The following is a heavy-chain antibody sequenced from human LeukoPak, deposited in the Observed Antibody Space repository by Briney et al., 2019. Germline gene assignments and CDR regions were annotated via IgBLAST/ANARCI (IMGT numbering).Heavy chain of an antibody. CDR2: IYYSGST. Sequence: SETLSLTSTVSGGSISSSSYYWGWIRQPPGKGLEWIGSIYYSGSTYYNPSLKSRVTISVDTSKNQFSLKLSSVTAADTAVYYCASLVVPAAIGDYWGQGTLVTVSS. CDR1: GGSISSSSYY. CDR3: ASLVVPAAIGDY. V-gene: IGHV4-39*07. D-gene: IGHD2-2*01. J-gene: IGHJ4*02.